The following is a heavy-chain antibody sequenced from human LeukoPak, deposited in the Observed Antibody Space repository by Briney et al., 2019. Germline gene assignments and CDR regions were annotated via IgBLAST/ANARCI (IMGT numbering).Heavy chain of an antibody. Sequence: SVKVSCKASGGTFSSYAISWVRQAPGQGLEWMVGIIPIFGSANYAQNFQGRVTITADESTTTAYMELSSLRSEDTAVYYCARVGDDIVAGGSWFDPWGQGTLVTVSS. V-gene: IGHV1-69*13. CDR1: GGTFSSYA. D-gene: IGHD5-12*01. CDR3: ARVGDDIVAGGSWFDP. CDR2: IIPIFGSA. J-gene: IGHJ5*02.